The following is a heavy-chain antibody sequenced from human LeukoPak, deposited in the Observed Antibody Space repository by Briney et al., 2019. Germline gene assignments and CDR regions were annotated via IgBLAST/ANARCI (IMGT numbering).Heavy chain of an antibody. Sequence: GGSLRLSCAASGFTFSSYDMHWVRQAPGKGLEWVAFIRYDGNNKYYAESVKGRFAISRDNSKNTLYLQMNSLRDEDTAVYYCAKERPVVVAFDYWGQGSLVTVSS. CDR3: AKERPVVVAFDY. D-gene: IGHD2-15*01. CDR2: IRYDGNNK. J-gene: IGHJ4*02. V-gene: IGHV3-30*02. CDR1: GFTFSSYD.